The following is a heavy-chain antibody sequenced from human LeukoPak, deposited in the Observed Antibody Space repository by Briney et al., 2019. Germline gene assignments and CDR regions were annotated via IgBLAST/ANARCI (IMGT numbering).Heavy chain of an antibody. Sequence: PGGSLRLSCAASGFTFSSYSMNWVRQAPGKGLEWASSISSSSSYIYYADSVKGRFTISRDNAKNSLYLQMNSLGAEDTAVYYCARDGGGVVVVVAATTGTGMDVWGKGTTVTVSS. CDR3: ARDGGGVVVVVAATTGTGMDV. J-gene: IGHJ6*04. CDR1: GFTFSSYS. CDR2: ISSSSSYI. D-gene: IGHD2-15*01. V-gene: IGHV3-21*01.